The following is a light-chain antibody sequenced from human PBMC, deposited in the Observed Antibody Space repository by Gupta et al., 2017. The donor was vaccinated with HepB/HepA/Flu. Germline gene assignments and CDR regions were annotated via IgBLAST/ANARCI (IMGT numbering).Light chain of an antibody. CDR3: ASYVSRYVV. CDR2: EVS. CDR1: SSDVADYNR. J-gene: IGLJ2*01. V-gene: IGLV2-18*02. Sequence: QSALTQPPSVSGSPGQSVTISCTGTSSDVADYNRVSWYQQPPGTAPKLMIYEVSNRPSGVPDRFSGSKSGNTASLTISGLQAEDEADYYCASYVSRYVVIGGGTKLTVL.